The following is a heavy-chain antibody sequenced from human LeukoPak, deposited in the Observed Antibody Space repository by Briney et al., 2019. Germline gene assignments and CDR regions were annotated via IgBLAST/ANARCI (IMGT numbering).Heavy chain of an antibody. CDR3: ARDSPHYSGSYRGFDY. J-gene: IGHJ4*02. V-gene: IGHV4-39*07. CDR2: IYYSGST. Sequence: SETLSLTCTVSGGSISSSSYYWGWIRQPPGKGLEWIGSIYYSGSTYYNPSLKSRVTISVDTSKNQFSLKLSSMTAADTAVYYCARDSPHYSGSYRGFDYWGQGTLVTVSS. D-gene: IGHD1-26*01. CDR1: GGSISSSSYY.